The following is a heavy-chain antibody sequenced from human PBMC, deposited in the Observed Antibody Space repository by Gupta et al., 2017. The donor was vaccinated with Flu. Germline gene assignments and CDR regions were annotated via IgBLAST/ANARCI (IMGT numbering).Heavy chain of an antibody. J-gene: IGHJ5*02. Sequence: GSAHYNPSLKSRVTISVDTSRNQFSLEVTSVTAADTAVYYCAARIPGYVTPASRDQLVAHWGRGTLVTVSS. V-gene: IGHV4-39*01. CDR2: GSA. CDR3: AARIPGYVTPASRDQLVAH. D-gene: IGHD2-2*01.